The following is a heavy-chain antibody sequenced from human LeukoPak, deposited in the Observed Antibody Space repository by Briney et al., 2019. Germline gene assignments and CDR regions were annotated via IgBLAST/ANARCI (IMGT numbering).Heavy chain of an antibody. CDR2: INPSGGRT. V-gene: IGHV1-46*01. Sequence: GASVKVSCKASGYTFTRYYLHWVRQAPGQGLEWMGIINPSGGRTNNAQQFQGRVTMTRDTSTSTVYMQLSSLRSGDTAVYYCARDLAIAAAPYGMDVWGQGTTVTVSS. CDR1: GYTFTRYY. CDR3: ARDLAIAAAPYGMDV. J-gene: IGHJ6*02. D-gene: IGHD6-13*01.